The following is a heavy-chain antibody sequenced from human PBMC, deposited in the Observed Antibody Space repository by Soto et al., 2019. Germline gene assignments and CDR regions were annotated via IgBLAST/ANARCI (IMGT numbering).Heavy chain of an antibody. CDR1: GFSLSTSGVG. CDR2: VYWDDDK. J-gene: IGHJ5*02. CDR3: AHTYSNAKQVWFDP. Sequence: SGPTLVNPTQTLTLTCTFSGFSLSTSGVGVGWIRQPPGKALEWLALVYWDDDKRYSPSLKNRVTFTKGASKNQVVITMTDMDPVDTATYYCAHTYSNAKQVWFDPWGQGILVTVSS. V-gene: IGHV2-5*02. D-gene: IGHD4-4*01.